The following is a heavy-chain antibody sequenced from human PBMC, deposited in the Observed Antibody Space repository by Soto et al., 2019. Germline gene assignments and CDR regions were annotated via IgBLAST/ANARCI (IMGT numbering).Heavy chain of an antibody. CDR1: GYTFTGYA. CDR3: ARSIGVVTALDY. V-gene: IGHV1-3*01. Sequence: ASVKVSCKASGYTFTGYAMHWVRQAPGQRLEWMGWIIPVYGTTKYSQKFQGRVTITRDTSASTAYMELSSLRSEDTAVYYCARSIGVVTALDYWGQGTLVTVSS. J-gene: IGHJ4*02. CDR2: IIPVYGTT. D-gene: IGHD2-21*02.